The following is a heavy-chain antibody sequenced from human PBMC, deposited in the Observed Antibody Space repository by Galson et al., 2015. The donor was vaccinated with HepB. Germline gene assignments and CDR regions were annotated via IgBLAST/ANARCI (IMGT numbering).Heavy chain of an antibody. V-gene: IGHV1-69*04. CDR2: IIPILGIA. J-gene: IGHJ4*02. Sequence: SVKVSCKASGGTFSSYAISWVRQAPGQGLEWMGRIIPILGIANYAQKFQGRVTITADKSTSTAYMELNSLRSEDTAVYYCARAVLYCSSTSCYNGGIYFDYWGQGALVTVSS. CDR1: GGTFSSYA. CDR3: ARAVLYCSSTSCYNGGIYFDY. D-gene: IGHD2-2*02.